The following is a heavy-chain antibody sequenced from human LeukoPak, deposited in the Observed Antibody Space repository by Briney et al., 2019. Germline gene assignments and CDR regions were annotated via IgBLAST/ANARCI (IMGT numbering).Heavy chain of an antibody. J-gene: IGHJ4*02. CDR3: ARVDYGWGGNYFDY. V-gene: IGHV4-61*02. CDR2: IYTSGST. Sequence: SGPGLVKPSQTLSLTCTVSGGSISSGSYYWSWIRQPAGKGLEWIGRIYTSGSTNYNPSLKSRVTISVDTSKNQFSLKLSSVTAADTAVYYCARVDYGWGGNYFDYWGQGTLVTVSA. CDR1: GGSISSGSYY. D-gene: IGHD3-10*01.